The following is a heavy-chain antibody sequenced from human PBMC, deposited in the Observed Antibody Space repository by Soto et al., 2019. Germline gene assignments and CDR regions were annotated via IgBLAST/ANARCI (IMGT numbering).Heavy chain of an antibody. V-gene: IGHV3-7*04. J-gene: IGHJ6*02. CDR3: ARDGGGIWFGGYYGMDV. D-gene: IGHD3-10*01. Sequence: EVQLVESGGGLVQPGGSLRLSCAASGFTFSSYWMSWVRQAPGKGLEWVANIKQDGSEKYYVDSVKGRFTISRDNAKNSLYRQMNSLRAEDTGVYYCARDGGGIWFGGYYGMDVWGQGTTVTVSS. CDR1: GFTFSSYW. CDR2: IKQDGSEK.